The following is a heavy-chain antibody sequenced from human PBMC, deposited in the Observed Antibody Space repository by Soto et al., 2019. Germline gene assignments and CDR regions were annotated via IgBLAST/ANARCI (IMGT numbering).Heavy chain of an antibody. V-gene: IGHV3-30*04. CDR3: ARSRGYSNYYYYGMDV. J-gene: IGHJ6*02. D-gene: IGHD1-1*01. CDR2: MSYDGRNK. Sequence: QVQLVESGGGVVQPGRSLRLSCGASGLTFNNHAMHWVRQAPGKGLEWVAVMSYDGRNKYYADSVKGRFTISRDNSKNTLYLQTKSVRADDTAVYYCARSRGYSNYYYYGMDVWGQGTTVTVSS. CDR1: GLTFNNHA.